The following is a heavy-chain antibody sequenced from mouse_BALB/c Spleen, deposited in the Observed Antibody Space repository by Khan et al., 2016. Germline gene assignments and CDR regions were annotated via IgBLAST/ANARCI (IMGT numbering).Heavy chain of an antibody. CDR2: IRLKSNNYAT. CDR3: TTGFAY. CDR1: GFTFSNYW. V-gene: IGHV6-6*02. Sequence: EVKLEVSGGGLVQPGGSMKLSCVASGFTFSNYWMNWVRQSPEKGLEWVAEIRLKSNNYATHYAESVKGRFTISRDDSKSGVYLQMNNLRAEDTGIYYCTTGFAYWGQGTLVTVSA. J-gene: IGHJ3*01.